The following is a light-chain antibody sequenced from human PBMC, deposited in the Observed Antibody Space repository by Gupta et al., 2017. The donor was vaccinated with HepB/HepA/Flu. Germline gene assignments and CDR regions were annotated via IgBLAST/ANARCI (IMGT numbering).Light chain of an antibody. CDR1: SGDVGGCNY. V-gene: IGLV2-14*01. Sequence: QPALPPPASVAGSPGPSITIPCSGTSGDVGGCNYVCWYQQHPDEDPKLRRYVVSDRPAGVPDRFSGAKSGNTASLTTPGLQAEDGADYYWGSYTSNSNLVGFGGGTKVTGL. CDR2: VVS. J-gene: IGLJ3*02. CDR3: GSYTSNSNLVG.